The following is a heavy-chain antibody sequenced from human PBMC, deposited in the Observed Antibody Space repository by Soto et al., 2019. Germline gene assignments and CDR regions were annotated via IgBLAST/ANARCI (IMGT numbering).Heavy chain of an antibody. V-gene: IGHV1-69*19. CDR3: ARAYRSGTTWHQYYGMDV. CDR2: IIPVFDTT. Sequence: QVQLVQSGAEVRKPGSSVKVSCKASGGTFNNLGISWVRQAPGQGLEWMGGIIPVFDTTNYAKKFQGRVTITADEPTSTAYMELSSLRCEDTAVYYCARAYRSGTTWHQYYGMDVWGKGNQVTVYS. J-gene: IGHJ6*04. CDR1: GGTFNNLG. D-gene: IGHD6-25*01.